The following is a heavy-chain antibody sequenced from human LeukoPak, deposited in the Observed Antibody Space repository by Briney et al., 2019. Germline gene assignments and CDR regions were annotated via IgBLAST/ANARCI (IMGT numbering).Heavy chain of an antibody. CDR2: INHSGST. J-gene: IGHJ6*03. CDR3: ASGRSEVRGVRRYYYMDV. Sequence: PSETLSLTCAVYGGSFSGYYWSWTRQPPGKGLEWIGEINHSGSTNYNPSLKSRVTISVDTSKNQFSLKLSSVTAADTAVYYCASGRSEVRGVRRYYYMDVWGKGTTVTVSS. CDR1: GGSFSGYY. D-gene: IGHD3-10*01. V-gene: IGHV4-34*01.